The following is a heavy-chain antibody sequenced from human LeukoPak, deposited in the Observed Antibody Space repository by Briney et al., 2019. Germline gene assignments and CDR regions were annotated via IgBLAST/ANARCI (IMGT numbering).Heavy chain of an antibody. CDR1: GGSISSDNYQ. Sequence: PSETLSLTCTVSGGSISSDNYQWSWIRQPPGKGLEWIGYINYSGSTYYNPSLKSRLTISVDTSKNHFSLKLSSVTAADTAVYYCARYGSGSTWFDASGQGTLVTVSS. CDR2: INYSGST. V-gene: IGHV4-30-4*01. J-gene: IGHJ5*02. D-gene: IGHD3-10*01. CDR3: ARYGSGSTWFDA.